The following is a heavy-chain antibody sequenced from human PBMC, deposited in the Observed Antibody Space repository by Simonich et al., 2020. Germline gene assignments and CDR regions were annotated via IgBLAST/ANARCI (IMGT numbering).Heavy chain of an antibody. V-gene: IGHV3-23*01. D-gene: IGHD1-7*01. CDR3: AKRSGVSITGTFDY. J-gene: IGHJ4*02. CDR1: GFTFSSYA. Sequence: EVQLLESGGGLVQPGGSLRLSCAASGFTFSSYAMSWVRQAPGKGMGWVTAVRGSGGSTYYADARKGRLTIARDNSKNTLYLQMNSLRAEDTAVYYCAKRSGVSITGTFDYWGQGTLVTVSS. CDR2: VRGSGGST.